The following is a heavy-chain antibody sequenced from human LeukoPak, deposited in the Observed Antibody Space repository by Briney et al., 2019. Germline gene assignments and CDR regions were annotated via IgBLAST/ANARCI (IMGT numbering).Heavy chain of an antibody. CDR1: GFTFSSYG. J-gene: IGHJ4*02. V-gene: IGHV3-64D*09. CDR2: ISSDGGST. Sequence: SWGSLRLSCSGSGFTFSSYGMHWVCQAPGKGLEYVSAISSDGGSTYYGDSVKGRFTISRDNSRNSLYLRMSSLSTEDTAVYYCVKGRGVLTTVTAHYFDYWGRGTLVTVSS. CDR3: VKGRGVLTTVTAHYFDY. D-gene: IGHD4-17*01.